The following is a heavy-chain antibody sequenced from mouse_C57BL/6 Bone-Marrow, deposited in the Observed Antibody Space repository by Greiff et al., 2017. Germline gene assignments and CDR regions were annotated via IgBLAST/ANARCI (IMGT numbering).Heavy chain of an antibody. CDR3: ASRRTGLLGY. CDR1: GYTFTSYW. Sequence: QVQLQQPGAELVRPGSSVKLSCKASGYTFTSYWMDWVKQRPGQGLEWIGNIYPSDSETHYNQKFKDKATLTVDKSSSTAYMQLSRLTSEDSAVYYCASRRTGLLGYWGQGTTLTVSA. V-gene: IGHV1-61*01. J-gene: IGHJ2*01. CDR2: IYPSDSET. D-gene: IGHD4-1*01.